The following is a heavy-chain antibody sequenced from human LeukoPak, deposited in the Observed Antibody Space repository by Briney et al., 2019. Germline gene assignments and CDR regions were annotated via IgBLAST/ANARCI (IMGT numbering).Heavy chain of an antibody. CDR2: ISWNSGSI. CDR1: GFTFDDYA. D-gene: IGHD6-13*01. J-gene: IGHJ4*02. Sequence: GGSLRLSCAASGFTFDDYAMHWVRQAPGKGLEWVSGISWNSGSIGYADSVKGRFTISRDNAKNSLYLQMNSLRAEDTALYYCAKAWYSSSWYYFDYWGQGTLVTVSS. V-gene: IGHV3-9*01. CDR3: AKAWYSSSWYYFDY.